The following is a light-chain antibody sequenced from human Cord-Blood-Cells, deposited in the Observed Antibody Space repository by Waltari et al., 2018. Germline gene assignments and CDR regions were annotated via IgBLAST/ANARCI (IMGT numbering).Light chain of an antibody. J-gene: IGLJ1*01. V-gene: IGLV2-8*01. CDR1: SSDVGGYNY. CDR2: EVS. Sequence: QSALTQPPSASGSPGQSVTISCTGTSSDVGGYNYVSWYQQHPGQAPKLMIYEVSKRPSGVPDRFSGSKSGNTASLTVSGLQAEDEADYYCSSYAGGYVFGTGTKVTVL. CDR3: SSYAGGYV.